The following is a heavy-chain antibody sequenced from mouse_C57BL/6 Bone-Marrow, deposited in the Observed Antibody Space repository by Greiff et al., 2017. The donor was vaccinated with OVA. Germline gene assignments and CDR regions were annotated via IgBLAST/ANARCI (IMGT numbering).Heavy chain of an antibody. V-gene: IGHV3-6*01. CDR2: ISYDGSN. Sequence: EVHLVESGPGLVKPSQSLSLTCSVTGYSITSGYYWNWIRQFPGNKLEWMGYISYDGSNNYNPSLKNRISITRDTSKNQFFLKLKSVTTEDTATYYCARERATLYYYAMDYWGQGTSVTVSS. CDR3: ARERATLYYYAMDY. CDR1: GYSITSGYY. D-gene: IGHD3-1*01. J-gene: IGHJ4*01.